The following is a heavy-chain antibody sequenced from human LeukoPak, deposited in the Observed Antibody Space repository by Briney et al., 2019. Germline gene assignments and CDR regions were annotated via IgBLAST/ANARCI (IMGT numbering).Heavy chain of an antibody. Sequence: SETLSLTCTVSGGSNSSGSYYWSWIRQPAGKGLEWIGRIYTSGSTNYNPSLKSRVTISVDTSKNQFSLKLSSVTAADTAVYYCARGRYSSSPTGYFQHWGQGTLVIVSS. CDR3: ARGRYSSSPTGYFQH. V-gene: IGHV4-61*02. CDR1: GGSNSSGSYY. CDR2: IYTSGST. J-gene: IGHJ1*01. D-gene: IGHD6-13*01.